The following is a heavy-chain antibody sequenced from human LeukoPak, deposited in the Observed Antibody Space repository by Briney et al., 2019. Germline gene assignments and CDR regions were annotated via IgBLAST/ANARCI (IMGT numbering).Heavy chain of an antibody. CDR3: AKILSSMYFDL. CDR1: GFTFTNYA. D-gene: IGHD3-10*01. CDR2: ISGTT. Sequence: EGSLRLSCAASGFTFTNYAMNWVRQAPGKGLGWVSTISGTTYYADSVKGRFSISRDNSKSTLFLQMNNLRAEDTAVYYCAKILSSMYFDLWGRGALVTVSS. V-gene: IGHV3-23*01. J-gene: IGHJ2*01.